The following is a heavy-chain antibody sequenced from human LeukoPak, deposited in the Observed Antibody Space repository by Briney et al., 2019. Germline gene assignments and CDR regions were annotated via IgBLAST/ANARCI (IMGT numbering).Heavy chain of an antibody. V-gene: IGHV4-4*09. D-gene: IGHD6-25*01. J-gene: IGHJ4*02. CDR2: IHASGPT. CDR3: ARQDAGIAARPFDN. Sequence: PSETLSLTCTVSGGSISTYYWSWIRRPPGKGLEWIAYIHASGPTNYMPSRKSRITISFDKSKNQFSLKLSSVAAADKAVYYCARQDAGIAARPFDNWGQGTLVTVSS. CDR1: GGSISTYY.